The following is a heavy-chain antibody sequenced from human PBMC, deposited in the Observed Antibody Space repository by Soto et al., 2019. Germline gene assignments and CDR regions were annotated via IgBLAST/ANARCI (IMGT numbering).Heavy chain of an antibody. CDR1: GGSISSSSYY. J-gene: IGHJ6*03. D-gene: IGHD6-13*01. V-gene: IGHV4-39*01. CDR3: ARHRKGIAAVYYMDV. CDR2: IYYSGST. Sequence: SETLSLTCTVSGGSISSSSYYWGWIRQPPGKGLEWIGSIYYSGSTYYNPSLKSRVTISVNTSKNQFSLKPSSVTAADTAVYYCARHRKGIAAVYYMDVWGKGTTVTVSS.